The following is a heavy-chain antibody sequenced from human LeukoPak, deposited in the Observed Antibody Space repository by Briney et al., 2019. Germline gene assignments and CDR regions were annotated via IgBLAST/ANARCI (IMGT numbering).Heavy chain of an antibody. CDR1: GTSISRHY. Sequence: PSETLSLTCTVSGTSISRHYWGWLRQSAGLGLEWLGYISTTGSTTYNPSLEGRVTMSEDTSQNQLSLTLSSVTAADTAVYFCARQDGLWVGDLGGWFDFWGQGIQVTVSS. V-gene: IGHV4-4*09. CDR3: ARQDGLWVGDLGGWFDF. CDR2: ISTTGST. J-gene: IGHJ5*01. D-gene: IGHD3-10*01.